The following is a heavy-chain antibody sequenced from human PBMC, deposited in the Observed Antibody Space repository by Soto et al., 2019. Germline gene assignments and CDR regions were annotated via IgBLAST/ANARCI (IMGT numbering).Heavy chain of an antibody. V-gene: IGHV3-33*01. CDR1: GFTFSSYG. CDR2: IWYDGSNK. CDR3: ARLPSRHLVDY. J-gene: IGHJ4*02. Sequence: GGSLRLSCAASGFTFSSYGIHWVRQAPGKGLEWVAVIWYDGSNKYYADSVKGRFTISRDNSKNTLYLQMNSLRAEDTAVYYCARLPSRHLVDYWGQGTLVTVSS. D-gene: IGHD3-3*02.